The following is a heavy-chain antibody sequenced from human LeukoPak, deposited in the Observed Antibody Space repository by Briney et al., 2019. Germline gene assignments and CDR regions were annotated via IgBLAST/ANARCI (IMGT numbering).Heavy chain of an antibody. J-gene: IGHJ6*02. V-gene: IGHV1-69*13. D-gene: IGHD6-13*01. CDR2: IIPIFGTA. Sequence: GASVKVSCKASGGTFSSYAISWVRQAPGQGLEWMGGIIPIFGTANYAQKFQGRVTITADESTSTAYMELSSLRSEDTAVYYCARPLRNSIAAAAVNYYYYGMDVWGQGTTVTVSS. CDR1: GGTFSSYA. CDR3: ARPLRNSIAAAAVNYYYYGMDV.